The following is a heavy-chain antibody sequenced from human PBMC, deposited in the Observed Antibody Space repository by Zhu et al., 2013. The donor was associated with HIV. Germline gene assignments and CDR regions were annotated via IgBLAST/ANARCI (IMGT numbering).Heavy chain of an antibody. J-gene: IGHJ5*02. Sequence: QVHLVQSGTEMKKPGASVRVSCRASGYTFTDYAVSWVRQAPGQGLEWMGWINPNSGDTNFAQKFQGRVTMARDTSISTAYMELSRLRSDDTAIYYCARETVAGHTGDYFDPWGQGTLVTVSS. CDR3: ARETVAGHTGDYFDP. CDR1: GYTFTDYA. D-gene: IGHD6-19*01. CDR2: INPNSGDT. V-gene: IGHV1-2*02.